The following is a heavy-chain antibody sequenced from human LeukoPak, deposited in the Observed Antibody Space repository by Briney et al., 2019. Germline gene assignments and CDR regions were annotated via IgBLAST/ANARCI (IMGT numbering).Heavy chain of an antibody. Sequence: SVKVSCKASGGTFSSYAISWVRQAPGQGLEWMGRIIPIFGTANYAQKFQGRVTITTDESTSTAYMELSSLRSEDTAVYYCARGGGSGGSYYNWFDPWGQGTLVTVSS. CDR3: ARGGGSGGSYYNWFDP. CDR2: IIPIFGTA. V-gene: IGHV1-69*05. CDR1: GGTFSSYA. J-gene: IGHJ5*02. D-gene: IGHD1-26*01.